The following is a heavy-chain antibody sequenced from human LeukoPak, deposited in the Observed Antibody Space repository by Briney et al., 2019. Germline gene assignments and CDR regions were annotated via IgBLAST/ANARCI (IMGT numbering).Heavy chain of an antibody. Sequence: PSETLSLTCTVSGGSISGYYWSWIRQPPGKGLEWIRYIHYSGSTNYNPSLKSRVTISLDMSKNQFSLKLNSVTAADTAVYYCAREGQWLPDWFDPWGQGTLVIVSS. J-gene: IGHJ5*02. V-gene: IGHV4-59*01. CDR2: IHYSGST. D-gene: IGHD6-19*01. CDR3: AREGQWLPDWFDP. CDR1: GGSISGYY.